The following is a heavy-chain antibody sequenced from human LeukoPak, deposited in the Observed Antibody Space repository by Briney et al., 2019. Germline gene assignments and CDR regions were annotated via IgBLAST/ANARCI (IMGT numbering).Heavy chain of an antibody. CDR3: AKCDFWSGYCDYFDY. CDR1: GFTFSSYA. D-gene: IGHD3-3*01. J-gene: IGHJ4*02. CDR2: ISGSGGST. Sequence: PGGSLRLSCAASGFTFSSYAMSWVRQAPGKGLEWVSAISGSGGSTYYADSVKGRFTISRDNSKNTLYLQMNSLRAEDTAVYYCAKCDFWSGYCDYFDYWGQGTLVTVSS. V-gene: IGHV3-23*01.